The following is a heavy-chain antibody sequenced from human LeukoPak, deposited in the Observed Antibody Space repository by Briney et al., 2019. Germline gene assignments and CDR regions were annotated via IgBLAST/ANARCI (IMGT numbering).Heavy chain of an antibody. CDR3: ARLPIAAAGPTSSKDAFDI. CDR2: IYYSGST. V-gene: IGHV4-39*07. D-gene: IGHD6-13*01. CDR1: GGSISSSSYY. Sequence: SETLSLTCTVSGGSISSSSYYWGWIRQPPGKGLEWIGSIYYSGSTYYNPSLKSRVTISVDTSKNQFSLKLSSVTAADTAVYYCARLPIAAAGPTSSKDAFDIWGQGTMVTVSS. J-gene: IGHJ3*02.